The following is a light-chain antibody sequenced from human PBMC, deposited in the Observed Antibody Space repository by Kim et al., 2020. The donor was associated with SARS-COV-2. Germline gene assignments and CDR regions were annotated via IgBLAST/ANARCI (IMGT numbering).Light chain of an antibody. J-gene: IGKJ4*01. V-gene: IGKV3-20*01. CDR1: QTFSSEY. Sequence: PGERATLSCRASQTFSSEYLAWYQQKPGQPPSLLIYATSRRATGIPDRFSGSGSGTDFTLTISRLEPEDFAIYYCQQYGSTPPVTFGGGTKVDIK. CDR2: ATS. CDR3: QQYGSTPPVT.